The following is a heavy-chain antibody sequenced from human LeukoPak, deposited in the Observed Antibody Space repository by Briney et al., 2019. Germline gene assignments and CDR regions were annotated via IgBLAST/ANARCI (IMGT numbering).Heavy chain of an antibody. J-gene: IGHJ4*02. V-gene: IGHV1-2*06. CDR2: INPYSGGT. CDR3: ARVGRGHYYDSSGYSDGDLN. Sequence: ASVKVSCKASGYTFTAHYIHWVRQAPGQGLEWMGRINPYSGGTNFPQKFKGRVTMTSDTSISTAYMELSRLRSDDTAVYYCARVGRGHYYDSSGYSDGDLNWGQGTLVTVSS. D-gene: IGHD3-22*01. CDR1: GYTFTAHY.